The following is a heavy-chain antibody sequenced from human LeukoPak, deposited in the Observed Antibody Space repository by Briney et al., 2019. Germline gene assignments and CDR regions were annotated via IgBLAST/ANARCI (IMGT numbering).Heavy chain of an antibody. CDR2: ISAYNGNT. Sequence: ASVKVSCKASGYTFTSYAMNWVRQAPGQGLEWMGWISAYNGNTNYAQKLQGRVTMTTDTSTSTAYMELRSLRSDDTAVYYCARVGGCSGGSCYLAYYYYMDVWGKGTTVTISS. CDR3: ARVGGCSGGSCYLAYYYYMDV. CDR1: GYTFTSYA. D-gene: IGHD2-15*01. V-gene: IGHV1-18*01. J-gene: IGHJ6*03.